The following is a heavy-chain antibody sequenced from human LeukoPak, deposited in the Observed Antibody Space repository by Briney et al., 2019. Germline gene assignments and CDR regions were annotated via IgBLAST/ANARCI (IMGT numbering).Heavy chain of an antibody. J-gene: IGHJ4*02. CDR3: ARGFNDILTGYYIGSFDY. Sequence: SETLSLTCTVSGGSISSYYWSWIRQPPGKGLEWIGYIYYSGSTNYNPSLKSRVTISVDTSKNQFSLKLSSVTAADTAVYYCARGFNDILTGYYIGSFDYWGQGTLVTVPS. V-gene: IGHV4-59*01. D-gene: IGHD3-9*01. CDR1: GGSISSYY. CDR2: IYYSGST.